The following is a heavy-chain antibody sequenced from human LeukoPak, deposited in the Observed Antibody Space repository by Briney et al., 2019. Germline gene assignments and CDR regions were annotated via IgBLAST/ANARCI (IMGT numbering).Heavy chain of an antibody. CDR2: INPSGGST. Sequence: ASVKVSCKASGYTFTSYYMHWVRQAPGQGLEWMGIINPSGGSTSYAQKFQGRVTMTRDTSTSTVYMELSSLRSEDTAVYYCARAESSITIFGVADFDYWGQGTLVTVPS. J-gene: IGHJ4*02. V-gene: IGHV1-46*03. CDR3: ARAESSITIFGVADFDY. D-gene: IGHD3-3*01. CDR1: GYTFTSYY.